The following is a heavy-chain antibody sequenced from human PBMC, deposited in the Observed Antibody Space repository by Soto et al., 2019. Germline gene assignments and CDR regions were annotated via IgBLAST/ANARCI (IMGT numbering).Heavy chain of an antibody. Sequence: FLRLSCAASGFSFRNYWMHWVRQAPGKGLVWVSRISDYGRVNYADSVEGRFTISRDDAKSELYLQMSSSRLEDTAVYYCARGGLEPFDYLGQGALVTVSS. D-gene: IGHD1-1*01. V-gene: IGHV3-74*01. CDR1: GFSFRNYW. CDR3: ARGGLEPFDY. CDR2: ISDYGRV. J-gene: IGHJ4*02.